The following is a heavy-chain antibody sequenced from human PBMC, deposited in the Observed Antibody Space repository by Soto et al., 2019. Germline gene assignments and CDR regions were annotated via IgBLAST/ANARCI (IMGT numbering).Heavy chain of an antibody. D-gene: IGHD3-22*01. V-gene: IGHV1-3*01. CDR2: INAGNGNT. Sequence: QVQLVQSGAEVKKPGASVKVSCKASGYTFTSYAMHWVRQAPGQRLEWMGWINAGNGNTKYSQKFQGRVTITRDTSASTAYMELSSLRSEDTAVYYCASAAAQGYYYDSSGYYGGVDWFDPWGQGTLVTVSS. J-gene: IGHJ5*02. CDR3: ASAAAQGYYYDSSGYYGGVDWFDP. CDR1: GYTFTSYA.